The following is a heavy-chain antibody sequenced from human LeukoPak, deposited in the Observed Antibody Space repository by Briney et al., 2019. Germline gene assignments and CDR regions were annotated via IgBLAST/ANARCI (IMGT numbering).Heavy chain of an antibody. V-gene: IGHV1-69*13. CDR1: GGTFSSYA. CDR3: ARLRDKYYDSSGPYWYFDL. J-gene: IGHJ2*01. Sequence: SVKVSCKASGGTFSSYAISWVRQAPGQGLEWMGGIIPIFGTANYAQKFQGRVTITADESTSTAYMELSSLRSEDTAVYYCARLRDKYYDSSGPYWYFDLWGRGTLVTVSS. D-gene: IGHD3-22*01. CDR2: IIPIFGTA.